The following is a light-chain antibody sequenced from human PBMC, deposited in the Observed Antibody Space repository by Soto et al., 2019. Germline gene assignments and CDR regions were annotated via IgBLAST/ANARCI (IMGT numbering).Light chain of an antibody. V-gene: IGLV1-44*01. J-gene: IGLJ3*02. CDR3: AAWDDILSVVM. CDR2: SNY. CDR1: SSNIGSNV. Sequence: QSVLTQPPSTSGTPGQRVTISCSGTSSNIGSNVVNWYHQVPGTAPKVLIFSNYHRPSGVPDRFSGSRSGTSASLAISGLKSEDEGDYYCAAWDDILSVVMFGGGTQLTVL.